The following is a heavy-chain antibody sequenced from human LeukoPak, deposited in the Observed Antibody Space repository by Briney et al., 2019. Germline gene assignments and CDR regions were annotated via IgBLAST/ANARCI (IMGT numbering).Heavy chain of an antibody. CDR3: ARGVLLWFGELPHWFDP. D-gene: IGHD3-10*01. Sequence: SETLSLTCTVSGGSISSYYWSWIQQPPGKGLEWIGYIYYSGSTNYNPSLKSRATISVDTSKNQFSLKLSSVTAADTAVYYCARGVLLWFGELPHWFDPWGQGTLVTVSS. J-gene: IGHJ5*02. V-gene: IGHV4-59*01. CDR1: GGSISSYY. CDR2: IYYSGST.